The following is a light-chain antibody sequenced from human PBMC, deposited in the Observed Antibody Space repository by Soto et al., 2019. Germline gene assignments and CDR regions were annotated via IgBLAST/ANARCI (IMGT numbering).Light chain of an antibody. Sequence: QSALTQPRSVSGSPGQSVTISCTATTSDVGGYNYVSWYQQHPGKAPKLMIYDVSKRPSGVPDRFSGSKSGNTASLTMSGLHAEDEAEYYCCSYAGSYTFYVFGTGTKVTVL. CDR3: CSYAGSYTFYV. V-gene: IGLV2-11*01. CDR2: DVS. J-gene: IGLJ1*01. CDR1: TSDVGGYNY.